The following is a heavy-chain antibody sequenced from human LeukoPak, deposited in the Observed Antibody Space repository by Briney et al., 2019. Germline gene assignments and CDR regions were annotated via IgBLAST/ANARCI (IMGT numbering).Heavy chain of an antibody. D-gene: IGHD6-13*01. CDR1: GFTFSNYE. CDR2: ISSTATII. Sequence: GGSLRLSCAASGFTFSNYEMRWVRQAPGRGLEWLSYISSTATIIYYADSVKGRFTISRDNAKNSLYLEMNSLSAEDTAVYYCASRALIEAGKGYYFGYWGQGTLVTVSS. CDR3: ASRALIEAGKGYYFGY. J-gene: IGHJ4*02. V-gene: IGHV3-48*03.